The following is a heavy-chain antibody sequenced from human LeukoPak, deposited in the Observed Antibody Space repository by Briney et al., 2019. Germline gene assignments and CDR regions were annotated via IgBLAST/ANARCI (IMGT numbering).Heavy chain of an antibody. D-gene: IGHD7-27*01. CDR3: ARDGRTGALYYAMDV. J-gene: IGHJ6*02. CDR1: GFIFSSYS. CDR2: IDSSSRHN. Sequence: GGSLRLSCAASGFIFSSYSMNWVRQAPGKGLEWISSIDSSSRHNYYADSVKGRFTISRDNAKNSLYLQMNSLRAEDTAVYYCARDGRTGALYYAMDVWGQGTTVTVSS. V-gene: IGHV3-21*01.